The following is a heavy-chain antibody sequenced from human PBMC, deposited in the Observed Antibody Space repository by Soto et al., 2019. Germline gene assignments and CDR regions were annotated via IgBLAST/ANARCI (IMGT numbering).Heavy chain of an antibody. CDR1: GFTFSSYG. D-gene: IGHD6-13*01. Sequence: GGSLRLSCAASGFTFSSYGMHWVRQAPGKGLEWVAVISYDGSIKYYADSVKGRFTISRDNSKDTLYLQMNSLRAEDTAVYYCAKVYSSTWVPLDYWGQGTLVTV. CDR2: ISYDGSIK. CDR3: AKVYSSTWVPLDY. J-gene: IGHJ4*02. V-gene: IGHV3-30*18.